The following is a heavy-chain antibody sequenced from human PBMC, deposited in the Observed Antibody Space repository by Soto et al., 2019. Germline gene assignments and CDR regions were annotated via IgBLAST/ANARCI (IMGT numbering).Heavy chain of an antibody. CDR1: GFTFSMYW. CDR2: ISDDGTTT. J-gene: IGHJ4*02. V-gene: IGHV3-74*01. CDR3: TRGKRAESSGTGAH. D-gene: IGHD1-26*01. Sequence: PGGSLRLSCVVSGFTFSMYWMHWVRQAPGQGPFWVSRISDDGTTTNYADSVRGRFTISRDNSKNTLYLQMNNLKPDDTACYYCTRGKRAESSGTGAHWGKGTQVTVSS.